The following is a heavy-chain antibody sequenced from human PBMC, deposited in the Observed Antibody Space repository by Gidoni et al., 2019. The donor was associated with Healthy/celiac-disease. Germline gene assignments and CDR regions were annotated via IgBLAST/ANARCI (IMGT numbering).Heavy chain of an antibody. D-gene: IGHD1-26*01. Sequence: EVQLLESGGGLVQPGGSLRLSCAASGFTFSSYAMSWVRQAPGKGLAWVSAISGSGGSTYYADSVKGRFTISRDNSKNTLYLQMNSLRAEDTAVYYCANSVGARGPFDYWGQGTLVTVSS. CDR1: GFTFSSYA. V-gene: IGHV3-23*01. CDR2: ISGSGGST. CDR3: ANSVGARGPFDY. J-gene: IGHJ4*02.